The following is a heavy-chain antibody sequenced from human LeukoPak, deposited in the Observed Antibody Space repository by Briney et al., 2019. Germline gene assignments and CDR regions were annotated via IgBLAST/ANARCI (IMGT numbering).Heavy chain of an antibody. V-gene: IGHV4-59*01. D-gene: IGHD3-22*01. CDR3: ARRGHYYDTNGYYYFDY. CDR2: VYYSGST. J-gene: IGHJ4*02. Sequence: SETLSLTCTVSGGSMSSYYWSWIRQSPGKGLEWLGSVYYSGSTNYSPSLKSRVTISVDTSKNQFSLTLSSVTAADTAMYYCARRGHYYDTNGYYYFDYWGQGTLVTVSS. CDR1: GGSMSSYY.